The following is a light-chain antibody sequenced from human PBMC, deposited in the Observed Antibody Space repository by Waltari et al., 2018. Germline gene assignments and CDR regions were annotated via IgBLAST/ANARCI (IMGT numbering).Light chain of an antibody. CDR2: DVS. CDR3: SSYISSSTLEL. J-gene: IGLJ2*01. V-gene: IGLV2-14*03. CDR1: SSDVGAYNY. Sequence: QSALTQPASVSGSPGQSITISCPGTSSDVGAYNYLPWYQQHPGKAPKLIIFDVSNRPPGVSNLFSGSKSGNTASLTISGLQAEDEADYYCSSYISSSTLELFGGGTSLTVL.